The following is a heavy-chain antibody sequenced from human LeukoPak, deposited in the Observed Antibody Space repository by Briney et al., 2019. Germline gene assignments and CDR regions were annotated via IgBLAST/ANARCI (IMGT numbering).Heavy chain of an antibody. D-gene: IGHD4-23*01. Sequence: GGSLRPSCAASGFTFSDYWMHWVRQAPGKGLVWVSRINSDGTSISYADSVKGRFTISRDNAKNTLYLQMNSLRAEDSAVYYCARDRWNFDYWGQGTLVTVSS. CDR2: INSDGTSI. CDR1: GFTFSDYW. J-gene: IGHJ4*02. CDR3: ARDRWNFDY. V-gene: IGHV3-74*01.